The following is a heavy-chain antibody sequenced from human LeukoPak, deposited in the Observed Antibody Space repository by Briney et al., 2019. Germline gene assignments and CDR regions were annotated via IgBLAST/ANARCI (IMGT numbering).Heavy chain of an antibody. CDR1: GGSISSYY. V-gene: IGHV4-59*12. Sequence: SETLSLTCTVSGGSISSYYWSWIRQPPGKGLEWIGYIYYSGSTNYNPSLKSRVTISVDRSKNQFSLKLSSVTAADTAVYYCASLDCSSTSCYIDYWGQGTLVTVSS. CDR2: IYYSGST. J-gene: IGHJ4*02. D-gene: IGHD2-2*02. CDR3: ASLDCSSTSCYIDY.